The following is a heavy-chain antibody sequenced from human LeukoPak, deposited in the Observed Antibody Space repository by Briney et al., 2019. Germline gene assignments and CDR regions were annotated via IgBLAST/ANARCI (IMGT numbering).Heavy chain of an antibody. Sequence: PSETLSLTCSLSGGFISISTHYWGWLRQTPGKGLEWIGSVFYSGTTYFNPSLNGRLTISVDTSKNQFSLKLRSVTAADTAVYYCVRSVRRGFNFDKWGQGTQVIVSS. CDR1: GGFISISTHY. V-gene: IGHV4-39*01. CDR2: VFYSGTT. J-gene: IGHJ4*02. CDR3: VRSVRRGFNFDK. D-gene: IGHD5-12*01.